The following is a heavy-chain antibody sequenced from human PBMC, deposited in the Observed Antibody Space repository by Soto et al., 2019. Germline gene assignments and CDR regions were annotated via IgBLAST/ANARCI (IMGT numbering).Heavy chain of an antibody. J-gene: IGHJ4*02. CDR3: AKGSRGHCTGVTCYPFDY. V-gene: IGHV3-23*01. Sequence: EVQLLDSGGHLVQPGGSRGLSCAASGFPFSTYAMNWVRQAPGKRLGGVPSITGGGTDTYYADSVKGRFTISRDNSKNTLYLQMSSLRAEDTAVYYCAKGSRGHCTGVTCYPFDYWGQGTLVIVSS. CDR1: GFPFSTYA. D-gene: IGHD2-8*02. CDR2: ITGGGTDT.